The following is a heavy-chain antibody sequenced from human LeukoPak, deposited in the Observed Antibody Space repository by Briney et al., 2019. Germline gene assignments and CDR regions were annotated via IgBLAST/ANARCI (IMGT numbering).Heavy chain of an antibody. CDR2: IFYSGST. CDR1: GGSFSGYY. J-gene: IGHJ6*03. V-gene: IGHV4-34*12. CDR3: ARTCRTKRGYSGYDFFYYFYYMDV. D-gene: IGHD5-12*01. Sequence: PSETLSLTCAVYGGSFSGYYWSWIRQPPGKGLEWIGNIFYSGSTYYNPSLKSRVTISVDTSKNQFSLKLSSVTAADTAVYYCARTCRTKRGYSGYDFFYYFYYMDVWGKGTTVTVSS.